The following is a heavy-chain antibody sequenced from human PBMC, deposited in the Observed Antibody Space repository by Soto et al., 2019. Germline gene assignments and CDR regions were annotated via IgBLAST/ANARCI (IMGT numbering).Heavy chain of an antibody. J-gene: IGHJ5*02. D-gene: IGHD2-15*01. Sequence: SETLSLTCTVSGGSISSGGYYWSWIRQHPGKGLEWIGYIYYSGSTYYNPSLKSRVTISVDTSKNQFSLKLSSVTAADTAVYYCARDLAVVVVAATREYSAGFDPWGQGTLVTVS. CDR1: GGSISSGGYY. CDR2: IYYSGST. CDR3: ARDLAVVVVAATREYSAGFDP. V-gene: IGHV4-31*03.